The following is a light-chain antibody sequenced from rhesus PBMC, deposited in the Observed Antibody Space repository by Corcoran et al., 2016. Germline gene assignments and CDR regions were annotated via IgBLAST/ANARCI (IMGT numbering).Light chain of an antibody. CDR3: SAYAGSNTYI. CDR2: ELR. V-gene: IGLV2-23*01. CDR1: SHDVGGYDY. Sequence: QATLTQPPSVSGSPGQSVTLSCTGTSHDVGGYDYVSWYQQDPGTAPKLLIYELRSRPPGVPDRFSGSRSGNTASLTISGLQAEDEADYYCSAYAGSNTYIFGAGTRLTVL. J-gene: IGLJ1*01.